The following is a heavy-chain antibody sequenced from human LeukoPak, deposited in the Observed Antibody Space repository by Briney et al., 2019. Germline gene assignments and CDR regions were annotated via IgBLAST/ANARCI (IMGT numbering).Heavy chain of an antibody. V-gene: IGHV3-30-3*01. Sequence: GGSLRLSCAASGFTFSSYAMHWVRQAPGKGLEWVAVISYDGSNKYYADSVKGRFTISRDNSKNTLYLQMNSLRAEDTAVYYCAREVNWGSRYYYMDAWGKGTTVTVSS. CDR3: AREVNWGSRYYYMDA. CDR1: GFTFSSYA. D-gene: IGHD7-27*01. J-gene: IGHJ6*03. CDR2: ISYDGSNK.